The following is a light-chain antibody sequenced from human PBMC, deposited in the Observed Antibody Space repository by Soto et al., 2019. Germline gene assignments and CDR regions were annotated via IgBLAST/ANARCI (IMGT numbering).Light chain of an antibody. CDR2: EDN. CDR3: CSYAGSNTDVV. V-gene: IGLV2-23*01. Sequence: QSALTQPASVSGSPGQSITISCTGTSSDVGTYNLVSWYQQHPGKAPKLTIYEDNKRPSGVSNRFSGSKSDNTASLTISGLQAEDEADYYCCSYAGSNTDVVFGGGTKLTVL. CDR1: SSDVGTYNL. J-gene: IGLJ2*01.